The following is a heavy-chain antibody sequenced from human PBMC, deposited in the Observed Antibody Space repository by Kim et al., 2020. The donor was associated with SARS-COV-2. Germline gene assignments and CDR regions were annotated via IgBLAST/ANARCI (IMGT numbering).Heavy chain of an antibody. Sequence: GGSLRLSCAASGFTFSDYYVTWIRQAPGKGLECISYISRTSNFAKYADSVKGRFSISRHNAKNSLYLQMNSLRAEDTAMYYCATEDSWGQGTLVTVSS. J-gene: IGHJ4*02. CDR3: ATEDS. V-gene: IGHV3-11*06. CDR1: GFTFSDYY. CDR2: ISRTSNFA.